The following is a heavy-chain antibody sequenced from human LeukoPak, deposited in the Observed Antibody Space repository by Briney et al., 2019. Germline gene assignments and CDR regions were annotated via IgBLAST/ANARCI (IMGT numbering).Heavy chain of an antibody. V-gene: IGHV4-61*02. CDR2: IYTSGST. CDR1: GGSISSGSYY. D-gene: IGHD2-15*01. CDR3: ARGPLGYCTGGNCYPSAFHYMDV. Sequence: KSSQTLSLTCTVSGGSISSGSYYWSWIRQPAGKGLEWIGRIYTSGSTNYSPSLKSRVTISVDTSKNQFSLKVNFVIAADTAVYYCARGPLGYCTGGNCYPSAFHYMDVWGKGTTVTVSS. J-gene: IGHJ6*03.